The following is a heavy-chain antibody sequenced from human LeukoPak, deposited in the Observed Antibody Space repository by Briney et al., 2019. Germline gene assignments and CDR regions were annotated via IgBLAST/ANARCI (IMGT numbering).Heavy chain of an antibody. Sequence: GGSLRLSCAASGFTLSTYWMSWVRQAPGKGLEWVAVISYDGSNKYYADSVKGRFTISRDNSKNTLYLQMNSLRAEDTAVYYCAKNKFGSTVTLSINWFDPWGQGTLVTVSS. D-gene: IGHD4-11*01. CDR2: ISYDGSNK. V-gene: IGHV3-30*18. J-gene: IGHJ5*02. CDR1: GFTLSTYW. CDR3: AKNKFGSTVTLSINWFDP.